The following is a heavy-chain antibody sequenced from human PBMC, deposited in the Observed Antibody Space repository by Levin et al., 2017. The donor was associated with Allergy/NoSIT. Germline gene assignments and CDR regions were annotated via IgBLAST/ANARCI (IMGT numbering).Heavy chain of an antibody. J-gene: IGHJ3*02. D-gene: IGHD2-15*01. CDR3: ATICSGGSCHSPGI. CDR2: IIPIFGTA. V-gene: IGHV1-69*13. CDR1: GGTFSSYV. Sequence: SVKVSCKASGGTFSSYVISWVRQAPGQGLEWMGGIIPIFGTANYAQKFQGRVTITADESTTTAYMEMSSLRSEDTALYYCATICSGGSCHSPGIWGQGTVVTVSS.